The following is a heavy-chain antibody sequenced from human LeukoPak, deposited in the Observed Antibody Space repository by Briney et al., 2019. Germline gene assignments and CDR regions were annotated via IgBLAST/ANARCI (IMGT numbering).Heavy chain of an antibody. CDR2: FHPEDGDT. CDR1: GYTLTELS. J-gene: IGHJ4*02. D-gene: IGHD2-8*01. V-gene: IGHV1-24*01. CDR3: ATVHLSVIMMGYYFDY. Sequence: ASVTVSCKVSGYTLTELSMHWVRQAPGKGLEWMGAFHPEDGDTIYAQKFQGRVTMTEDTSTDTTYMELSSLRSDDSALYYRATVHLSVIMMGYYFDYWGQGTLVTVSS.